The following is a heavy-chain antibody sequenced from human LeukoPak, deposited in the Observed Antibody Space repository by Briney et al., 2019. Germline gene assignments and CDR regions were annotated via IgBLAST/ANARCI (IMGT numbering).Heavy chain of an antibody. V-gene: IGHV3-23*01. J-gene: IGHJ4*02. CDR3: AKSYNGYESRPDY. CDR1: GFTFSSYA. Sequence: GGSLRLSCAASGFTFSSYAMSWVRQAPGKGLEWVSSISNSGGRTFYTDSVKGRFTISRDNSKITLYLQMNSLRAEDTAVYYCAKSYNGYESRPDYWGQGTLVTVSS. CDR2: ISNSGGRT. D-gene: IGHD5-12*01.